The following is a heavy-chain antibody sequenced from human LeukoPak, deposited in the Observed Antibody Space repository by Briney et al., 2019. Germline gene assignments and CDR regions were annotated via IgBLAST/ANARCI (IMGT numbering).Heavy chain of an antibody. V-gene: IGHV1-46*01. CDR2: SNPSGGST. J-gene: IGHJ4*02. CDR3: ARDQGSGWYTSDY. D-gene: IGHD6-19*01. Sequence: GASVKVSCKASGYTLIIYYMHWVRQAPGQGLEWMGMSNPSGGSTSYAQKFQGRVTMTGDTSTGTVYMELSSLRSEDTAVYYCARDQGSGWYTSDYWGQGALVTASS. CDR1: GYTLIIYY.